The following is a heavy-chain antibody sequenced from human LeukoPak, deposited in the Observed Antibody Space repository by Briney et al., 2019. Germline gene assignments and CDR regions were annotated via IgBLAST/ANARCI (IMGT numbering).Heavy chain of an antibody. V-gene: IGHV3-53*01. CDR3: ANSRGYGSGNL. CDR1: GFTVSNSY. Sequence: GGSLRLSCAASGFTVSNSYMNWVRQAPGKGLEWVSVIHSDGRTFYADSVKGRFTISRDKSKNMLYLQMDSLRAEDTAVYYCANSRGYGSGNLWGQGTLVTVSS. CDR2: IHSDGRT. D-gene: IGHD3-10*01. J-gene: IGHJ5*02.